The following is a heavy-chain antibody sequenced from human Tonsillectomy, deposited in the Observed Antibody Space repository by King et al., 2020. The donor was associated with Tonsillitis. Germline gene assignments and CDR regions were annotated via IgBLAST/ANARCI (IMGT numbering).Heavy chain of an antibody. D-gene: IGHD3-9*01. Sequence: QVQLVQSGAEVKKPGASVNVSCKASGYTFTSYGISWVRQAPGQGLEWMGWISGYNGYTNYAQKLQGRVTMTTDTSTSTAYMELRSLRSDDTAVYYCARDLHDLLTGRLFTWFDPWGQGTLVTVSS. CDR1: GYTFTSYG. J-gene: IGHJ5*02. CDR2: ISGYNGYT. V-gene: IGHV1-18*01. CDR3: ARDLHDLLTGRLFTWFDP.